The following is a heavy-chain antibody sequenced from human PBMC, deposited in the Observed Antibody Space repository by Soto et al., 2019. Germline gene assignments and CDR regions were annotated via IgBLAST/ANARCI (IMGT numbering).Heavy chain of an antibody. CDR3: ARCVRTGVYRLEGFDI. D-gene: IGHD7-27*01. J-gene: IGHJ3*02. CDR2: INTNSGGT. CDR1: GYTFTGYY. Sequence: ASVKVSCKASGYTFTGYYMHWVRQAPGQGLEWMGWINTNSGGTNYAQKFQGWVTMTRDTSNSTAYMELSRLRSDDTAVYYCARCVRTGVYRLEGFDIWGQGTMVTVSS. V-gene: IGHV1-2*04.